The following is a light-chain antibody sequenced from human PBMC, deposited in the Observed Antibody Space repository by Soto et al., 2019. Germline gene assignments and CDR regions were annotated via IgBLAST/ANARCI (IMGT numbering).Light chain of an antibody. J-gene: IGKJ5*01. CDR3: QQYGSLPIT. V-gene: IGKV1-33*01. CDR1: HDITKS. Sequence: DIQMTQSPSSLSASVGDRVTITCQATHDITKSLNWYQQKPGKAPNLLIYEASNLETGVPSRFSGSGSGTDFTFTISKLQPEDIATYYCQQYGSLPITFGPGTRLAIK. CDR2: EAS.